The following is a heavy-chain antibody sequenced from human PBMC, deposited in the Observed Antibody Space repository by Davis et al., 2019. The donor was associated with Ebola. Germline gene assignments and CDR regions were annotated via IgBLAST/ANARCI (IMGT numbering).Heavy chain of an antibody. V-gene: IGHV3-53*05. CDR3: AREDSSSSYYYYGMDV. CDR1: GFTVSSNY. J-gene: IGHJ6*02. Sequence: PAGSLTLSCAASGFTVSSNYMSWARQAPGKGLEWVSVTYSGGSPYYADSVKGRFTISRDNSKNTLYLQMNSLRAEDTAVYYCAREDSSSSYYYYGMDVWGQGTTVTVSS. CDR2: TYSGGSP. D-gene: IGHD6-6*01.